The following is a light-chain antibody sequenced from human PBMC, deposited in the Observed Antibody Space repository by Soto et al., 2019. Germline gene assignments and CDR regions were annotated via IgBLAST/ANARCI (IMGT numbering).Light chain of an antibody. Sequence: DNPLTQSPSTPSSSVGDKSTITCRASQSISSWLAWYQQKPGKAPKLLIYDASSLESGVPSRFSGSGSGTEFTLTISSLQPDDFATYYCQHLETFGQGTRWIS. J-gene: IGKJ1*01. CDR2: DAS. CDR1: QSISSW. CDR3: QHLET. V-gene: IGKV1-5*01.